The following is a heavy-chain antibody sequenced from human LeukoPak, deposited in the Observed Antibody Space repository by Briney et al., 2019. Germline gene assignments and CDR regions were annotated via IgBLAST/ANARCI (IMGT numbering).Heavy chain of an antibody. CDR3: ARLMAEGTFDY. D-gene: IGHD2-8*01. Sequence: GESLKFSCKGSGANFNMFWIGWVRQLPGKGREWMGIIYPGDSDTRYSPSFQGQVTISADKSMSTAYLQWSSLKTSDTAMYYCARLMAEGTFDYWGQGTLVTASS. CDR1: GANFNMFW. CDR2: IYPGDSDT. J-gene: IGHJ4*02. V-gene: IGHV5-51*01.